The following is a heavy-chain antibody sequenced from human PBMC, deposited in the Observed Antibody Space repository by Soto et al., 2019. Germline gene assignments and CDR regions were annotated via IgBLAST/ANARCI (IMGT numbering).Heavy chain of an antibody. CDR1: GYTFTSYG. V-gene: IGHV1-18*01. J-gene: IGHJ4*02. Sequence: ASVKVSCKASGYTFTSYGISWVRQAPGQGLEWMGWISAYNGNTNYAQKLQGRVTMTTDTSTSTAYMELRSLRSDDTAVYYCARCSAGPPTLARGGSCYSGYWGQGTLVTVSS. D-gene: IGHD2-15*01. CDR3: ARCSAGPPTLARGGSCYSGY. CDR2: ISAYNGNT.